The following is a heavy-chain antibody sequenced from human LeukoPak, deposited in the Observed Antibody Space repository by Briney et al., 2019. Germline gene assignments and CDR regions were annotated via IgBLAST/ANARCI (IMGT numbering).Heavy chain of an antibody. CDR2: IKQDGSEK. D-gene: IGHD4-17*01. CDR1: GFTFSSYS. Sequence: GGSLRLSCTASGFTFSSYSMNWVRQAPGKGLEWVANIKQDGSEKYYVDSVKGRFTISRDNAKNSLYLQMNSLRAEDTAVYYCARSSVTDYYYYYYMDVWGKGTTVTISS. J-gene: IGHJ6*03. V-gene: IGHV3-7*01. CDR3: ARSSVTDYYYYYYMDV.